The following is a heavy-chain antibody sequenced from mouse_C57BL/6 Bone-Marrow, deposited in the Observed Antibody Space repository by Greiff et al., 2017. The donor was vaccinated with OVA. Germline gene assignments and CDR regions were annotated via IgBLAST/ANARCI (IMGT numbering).Heavy chain of an antibody. J-gene: IGHJ1*03. CDR2: IDPENGDT. CDR3: TTGLRWYFDV. CDR1: GFNIKDDY. Sequence: VQLQQSGAELVRQGASVKLSCTASGFNIKDDYMHWVKQRPEQGLEWIGWIDPENGDTEYASKFQGKATITADTSSNTAYLQLSSLTSEDTAVYYCTTGLRWYFDVWGTGTTVTVSS. V-gene: IGHV14-4*01. D-gene: IGHD1-1*01.